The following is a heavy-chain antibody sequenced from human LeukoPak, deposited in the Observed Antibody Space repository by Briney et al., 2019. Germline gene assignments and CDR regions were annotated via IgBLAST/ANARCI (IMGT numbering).Heavy chain of an antibody. V-gene: IGHV4-39*01. Sequence: PSETLSLTCVVSVGSIRSSYYYWGWIRQPPGKGVEWLGSIYDSGSTYYNPSRKSRVTISVDTSKNQSSLKLNSVTAADTAVYYCARHYGPWGQGTLVTVSS. CDR1: VGSIRSSYYY. D-gene: IGHD3-10*01. J-gene: IGHJ5*02. CDR2: IYDSGST. CDR3: ARHYGP.